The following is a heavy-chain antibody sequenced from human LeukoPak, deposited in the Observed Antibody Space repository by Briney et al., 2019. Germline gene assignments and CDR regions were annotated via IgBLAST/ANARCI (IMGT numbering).Heavy chain of an antibody. Sequence: GGSLRLSCAASLFTFSSYGIHWVRQAPGKGLEWVAVISYDGSNKYYADSVKGRFTISRDNSKNTLYLQMNSLRAEDTAVYYCAKGAGPMVREPLGYWGQGTLVTVSS. CDR3: AKGAGPMVREPLGY. D-gene: IGHD3-10*01. V-gene: IGHV3-30*18. CDR2: ISYDGSNK. CDR1: LFTFSSYG. J-gene: IGHJ4*02.